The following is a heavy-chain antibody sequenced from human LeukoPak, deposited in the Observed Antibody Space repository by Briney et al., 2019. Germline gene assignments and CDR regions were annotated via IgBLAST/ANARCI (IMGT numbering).Heavy chain of an antibody. CDR3: ARDRGYFYDQLDY. V-gene: IGHV3-48*02. D-gene: IGHD2/OR15-2a*01. CDR1: GYSLSSYS. J-gene: IGHJ4*02. CDR2: ISVSGGVR. Sequence: PRGSPRLSSVASGYSLSSYSTNCIRQAPGKGLECVSYISVSGGVRSYADSVKGRFTISRDDARNSLYLQMNSLKDEDTAVYYCARDRGYFYDQLDYWGQGTLVTVSS.